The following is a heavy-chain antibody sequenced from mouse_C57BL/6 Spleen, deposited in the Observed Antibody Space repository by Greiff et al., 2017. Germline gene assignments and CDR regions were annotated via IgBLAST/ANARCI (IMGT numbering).Heavy chain of an antibody. CDR1: GYTFTSYW. Sequence: VQLQQPGAELVKPGASVKLSCKASGYTFTSYWMHWVKQRPGQGLEWIGMIHPNSGSTNYNEKFKSKATLTVDKSSSTAYMQLSSLTSEDSAVYYCASWVYYSNYEDYFDYWGQGTTLTVSA. CDR3: ASWVYYSNYEDYFDY. J-gene: IGHJ2*01. CDR2: IHPNSGST. V-gene: IGHV1-64*01. D-gene: IGHD2-5*01.